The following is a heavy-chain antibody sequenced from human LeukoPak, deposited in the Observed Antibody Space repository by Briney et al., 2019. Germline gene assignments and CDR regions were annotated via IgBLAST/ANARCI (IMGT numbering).Heavy chain of an antibody. CDR2: IKQDGSEK. V-gene: IGHV3-7*01. CDR1: GFTFSSYW. J-gene: IGHJ6*03. Sequence: PGGSLRLSCAASGFTFSSYWMSWVRQAPGKGLEWVANIKQDGSEKYYVDSVKGRFTISRDNAKNSLYLQMNSLRAEDTAVYYCARVAGSPYYYDSSGYYRLPYYYYMDVWGKGTTVTVSS. CDR3: ARVAGSPYYYDSSGYYRLPYYYYMDV. D-gene: IGHD3-22*01.